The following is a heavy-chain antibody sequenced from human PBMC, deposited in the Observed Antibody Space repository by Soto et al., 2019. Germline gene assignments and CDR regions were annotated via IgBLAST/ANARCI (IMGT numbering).Heavy chain of an antibody. J-gene: IGHJ4*02. D-gene: IGHD1-7*01. CDR3: AKDRRAGGNYGFYSDF. V-gene: IGHV3-23*01. CDR1: GFTFSSYG. Sequence: EVQLLESGGGLVQPGGSLRLSCAASGFTFSSYGMTWVRQAPGKGLEWVSFSSATGAGTYYADSVKGRFTSSRDNSQNTLYLQMTSLRADDTAVYYCAKDRRAGGNYGFYSDFWGQGALVIVSS. CDR2: SSATGAGT.